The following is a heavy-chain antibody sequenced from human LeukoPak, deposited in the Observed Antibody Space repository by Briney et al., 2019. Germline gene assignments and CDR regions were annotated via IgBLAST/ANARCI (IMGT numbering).Heavy chain of an antibody. CDR2: IYTSGST. J-gene: IGHJ6*03. Sequence: PSETLSLTCTVSGGSISSYYWSWIRQPPGKGLEWIGYIYTSGSTNYNPSLKSRVTISVDTSKNQFSLKLSSVTAADTAVYYCARQSVIPGCYYYYMDVWGKGTTVTVSS. V-gene: IGHV4-4*09. D-gene: IGHD4-11*01. CDR1: GGSISSYY. CDR3: ARQSVIPGCYYYYMDV.